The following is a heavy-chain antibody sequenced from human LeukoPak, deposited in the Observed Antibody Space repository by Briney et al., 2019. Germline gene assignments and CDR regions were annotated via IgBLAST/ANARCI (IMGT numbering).Heavy chain of an antibody. CDR3: ARPGTSWSFDY. V-gene: IGHV3-7*05. CDR2: IDQSGGRN. D-gene: IGHD6-13*01. J-gene: IGHJ4*02. Sequence: GGSLRLSCAASGFTFSRFWMNWVRQAPGRGLEWVANIDQSGGRNNYVDSVKGRFTISRDNAQNSLDLQMNSLRAEDTAVYYCARPGTSWSFDYWGQGSLVTVSS. CDR1: GFTFSRFW.